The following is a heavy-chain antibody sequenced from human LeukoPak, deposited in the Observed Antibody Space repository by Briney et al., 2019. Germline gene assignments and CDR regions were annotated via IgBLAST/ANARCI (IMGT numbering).Heavy chain of an antibody. J-gene: IGHJ3*02. V-gene: IGHV4-61*02. CDR2: IYTSGST. Sequence: SETLSLTCTVSGGSISSGSYYWIWIRQPAGKGLEWIGRIYTSGSTNYNPSLKSRVTISVDTSKNQFPLKLSSVTAADTAVYYCAAANVYSSSHAFDIWGQGTMVTVSS. D-gene: IGHD6-6*01. CDR3: AAANVYSSSHAFDI. CDR1: GGSISSGSYY.